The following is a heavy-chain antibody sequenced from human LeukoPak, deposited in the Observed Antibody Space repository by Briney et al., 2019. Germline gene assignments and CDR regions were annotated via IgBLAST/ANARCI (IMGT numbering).Heavy chain of an antibody. J-gene: IGHJ4*02. CDR2: IYSGGST. Sequence: GGSLRLSCAASGFTFSSNYMSWVRQAPGKGLEWVSVIYSGGSTYYADSVKGRFTISRDNSKNTLYLQMNSLRAGDTAVYYCARDENSGSYYNYWGQGTLVTVSS. V-gene: IGHV3-53*01. D-gene: IGHD1-26*01. CDR1: GFTFSSNY. CDR3: ARDENSGSYYNY.